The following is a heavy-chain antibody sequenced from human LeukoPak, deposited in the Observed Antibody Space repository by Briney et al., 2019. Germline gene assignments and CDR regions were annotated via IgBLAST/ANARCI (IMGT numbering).Heavy chain of an antibody. CDR2: ISAYNGNT. V-gene: IGHV1-18*01. D-gene: IGHD6-6*01. Sequence: ASVKVSCKASGYTFTSYGISWVRQAPGQGLEWMGWISAYNGNTNYAQKLQGRVTMTTDTSTSTAYMELRSLRSDDTAVYYCARGAARHPQYYYYMDVWGKGTTVTVSS. CDR1: GYTFTSYG. J-gene: IGHJ6*03. CDR3: ARGAARHPQYYYYMDV.